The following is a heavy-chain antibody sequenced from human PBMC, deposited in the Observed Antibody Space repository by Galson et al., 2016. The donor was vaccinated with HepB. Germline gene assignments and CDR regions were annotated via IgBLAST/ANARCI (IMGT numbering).Heavy chain of an antibody. CDR3: VHSNFDYWSGYYPAYDWFDP. J-gene: IGHJ5*02. CDR1: GFSLTTSGAG. Sequence: PALVKPTQTLTLTCTFSGFSLTTSGAGVGWIRQPPGKALEWLALIYWDNHKRYSPSLKTRLTITKDTSKDQVVLTMTNMDHVDTATYYCVHSNFDYWSGYYPAYDWFDPWGQGTLVTVSS. D-gene: IGHD3-3*01. CDR2: IYWDNHK. V-gene: IGHV2-5*02.